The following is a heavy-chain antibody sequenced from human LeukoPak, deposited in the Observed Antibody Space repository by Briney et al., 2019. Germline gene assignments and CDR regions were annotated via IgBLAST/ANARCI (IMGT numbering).Heavy chain of an antibody. CDR1: AGSFSGYY. D-gene: IGHD6-19*01. CDR2: IYYSGST. J-gene: IGHJ5*02. Sequence: SETLSLTCAVYAGSFSGYYWSWIRQPPGKGLEWIGYIYYSGSTNYNHSLKSRVTISLDKSKNQFSLTLTSVTAADTAVYYCARDPAVAGYNWFDPWGQGTLVTVSS. CDR3: ARDPAVAGYNWFDP. V-gene: IGHV4-59*12.